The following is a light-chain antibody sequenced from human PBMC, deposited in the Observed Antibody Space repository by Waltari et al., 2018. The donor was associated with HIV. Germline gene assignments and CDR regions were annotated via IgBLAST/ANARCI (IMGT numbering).Light chain of an antibody. Sequence: QSALTQPRSVSGSPGQSVTISCSGTFRDVGGYNFVSWYQQHSGKAPKLVIFDVNKPPSGVPDRFSGSKSGNTASLTVSGLQAEDEADYFCCSYAGSFTLLFGGGTNLAVL. CDR3: CSYAGSFTLL. CDR2: DVN. J-gene: IGLJ3*02. V-gene: IGLV2-11*01. CDR1: FRDVGGYNF.